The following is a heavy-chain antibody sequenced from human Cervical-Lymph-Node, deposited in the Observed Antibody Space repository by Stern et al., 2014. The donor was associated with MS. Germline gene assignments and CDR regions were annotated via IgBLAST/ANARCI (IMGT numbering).Heavy chain of an antibody. J-gene: IGHJ4*02. CDR3: ATEFRIGASGTPEF. V-gene: IGHV1-24*01. CDR1: GHALTDLS. CDR2: FDPEHGET. Sequence: VQLEESGAEVKKPGASVKVSCKVSGHALTDLSMNWVRQAPGKELEWMGGFDPEHGETIYPQNFQGRVTMTEDTSADTAYMEMSSLTSADTAMYYCATEFRIGASGTPEFWGQGTLVTVSS. D-gene: IGHD1-7*01.